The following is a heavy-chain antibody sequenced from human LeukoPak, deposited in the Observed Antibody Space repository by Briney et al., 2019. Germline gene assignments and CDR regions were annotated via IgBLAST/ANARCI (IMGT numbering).Heavy chain of an antibody. CDR2: INSDSIWI. CDR1: GFSFSAYS. V-gene: IGHV3-21*01. CDR3: ARDAGGRTQREGWFDP. J-gene: IGHJ5*02. Sequence: GGSLRLSCAASGFSFSAYSMNWVRQAPGKGLEWVSSINSDSIWIYYADSVKGRFTISRDNARNSLYLQMNSLRVEDTAVYYCARDAGGRTQREGWFDPWGQGTLVTVSS. D-gene: IGHD1-26*01.